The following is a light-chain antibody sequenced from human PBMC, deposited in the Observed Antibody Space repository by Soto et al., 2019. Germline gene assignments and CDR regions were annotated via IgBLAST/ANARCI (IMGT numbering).Light chain of an antibody. V-gene: IGLV2-11*01. CDR1: SSDIGGYNY. CDR2: TVT. Sequence: QSVLTQPRSVSGSPGQSVTISCPGTSSDIGGYNYVSWYQQHPGKAPKLMIYTVTKRPPGVPDRFSGSKSDNTAYLTISGLQADDEADYYCCSYAGSSSYVFGTGTKVTVL. CDR3: CSYAGSSSYV. J-gene: IGLJ1*01.